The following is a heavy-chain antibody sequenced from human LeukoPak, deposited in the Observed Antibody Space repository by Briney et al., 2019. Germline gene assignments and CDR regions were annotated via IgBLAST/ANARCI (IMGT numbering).Heavy chain of an antibody. D-gene: IGHD6-19*01. J-gene: IGHJ4*02. CDR2: ISWNSGYI. CDR3: AKVRGTYSSGYFFDY. CDR1: GFTFYKYA. V-gene: IGHV3-9*01. Sequence: GRSLRLSCAASGFTFYKYAMHWVRQAPGKGLEWLSIISWNSGYIGYADSVKGRFTISRDNAKKSLDLQMNSLRAEDTAFYYCAKVRGTYSSGYFFDYWGQGTLVTVSS.